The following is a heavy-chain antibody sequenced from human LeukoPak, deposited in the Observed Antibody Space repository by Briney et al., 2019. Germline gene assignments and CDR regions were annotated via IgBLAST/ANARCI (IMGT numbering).Heavy chain of an antibody. CDR3: ARSWDYYDSSGYYQ. Sequence: GASVKVSCKASGYTFTGYYMHWVRQAPGQGLEWMGWINPNSGGTNYAQKFQGRVTMTRDTSISTAYMELSRLRSDDTAVYYCARSWDYYDSSGYYQWGQGTLVTVSS. D-gene: IGHD3-22*01. J-gene: IGHJ4*02. V-gene: IGHV1-2*02. CDR1: GYTFTGYY. CDR2: INPNSGGT.